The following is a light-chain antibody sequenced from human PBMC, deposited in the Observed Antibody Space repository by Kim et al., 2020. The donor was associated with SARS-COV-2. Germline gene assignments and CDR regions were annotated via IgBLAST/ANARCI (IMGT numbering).Light chain of an antibody. CDR3: QQTYSAPPT. J-gene: IGKJ1*01. CDR2: AAS. Sequence: DIQMTQSPSSLSASVGDRVTITCRASQSITTCLNWYQQKPGKAPELLIYAASNLQSGVPSRFSGSGSGTDFTLTISSLQPEDFATYYCQQTYSAPPTFGHGTKVDIK. CDR1: QSITTC. V-gene: IGKV1-39*01.